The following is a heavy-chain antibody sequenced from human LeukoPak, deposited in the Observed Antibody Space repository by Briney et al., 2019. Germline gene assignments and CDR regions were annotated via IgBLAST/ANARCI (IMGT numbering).Heavy chain of an antibody. J-gene: IGHJ4*02. CDR3: ARVGFGFSSFRGSPGTYYFDY. CDR1: GFTFSSYS. Sequence: GGSLRLSCAASGFTFSSYSMNWVRQAPGKGLEWVSVISGSDGSTYYADSVKGRFTISRGNSKNTLYLQMNSLRAEDTAVYYCARVGFGFSSFRGSPGTYYFDYWGQGTLVTVSS. CDR2: ISGSDGST. D-gene: IGHD3-3*02. V-gene: IGHV3-23*01.